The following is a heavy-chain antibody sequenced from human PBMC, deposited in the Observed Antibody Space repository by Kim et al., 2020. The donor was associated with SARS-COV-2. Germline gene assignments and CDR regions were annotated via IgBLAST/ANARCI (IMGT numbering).Heavy chain of an antibody. CDR1: GFTLNDHF. D-gene: IGHD6-6*01. CDR3: ARDRLHSSISDYSGMDV. V-gene: IGHV3-72*01. CDR2: SRNKAKSYTA. Sequence: GGSLRLSCAASGFTLNDHFMVWVRQAPGQGLEWVGRSRNKAKSYTAEYAASVKGRFTILRDDSKNSLYLQMSSLKTEDTAVYYCARDRLHSSISDYSGMDVCGQGTTVTLSS. J-gene: IGHJ6*02.